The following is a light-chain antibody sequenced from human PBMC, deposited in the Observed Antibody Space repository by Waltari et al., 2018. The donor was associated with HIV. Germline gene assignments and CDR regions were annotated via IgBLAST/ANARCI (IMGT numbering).Light chain of an antibody. CDR3: QQSYSSPLT. V-gene: IGKV1-39*01. CDR1: QTVTNK. Sequence: DIQMTQSPSPLSASVGDSVTITCRASQTVTNKVNWFQQKPGKAPQLLIYDASTLQSGFPSRFRGGGSGTDFTLTITSLQPDDFATYFCQQSYSSPLTFGPGTKLDI. CDR2: DAS. J-gene: IGKJ3*01.